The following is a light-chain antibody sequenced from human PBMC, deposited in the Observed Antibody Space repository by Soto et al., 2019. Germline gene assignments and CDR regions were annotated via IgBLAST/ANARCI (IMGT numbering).Light chain of an antibody. V-gene: IGLV2-14*01. CDR3: SSYTSSSTLLYV. Sequence: QSALTQPASVSGSPGQSITISCTGTSSDVGGYNYVSWYQQHPGKAPKLMIYDVSNRASGVSNRFSGSKSGNTASLTIPGLQAEDEADYYCSSYTSSSTLLYVFGTGTKLTVL. CDR2: DVS. J-gene: IGLJ1*01. CDR1: SSDVGGYNY.